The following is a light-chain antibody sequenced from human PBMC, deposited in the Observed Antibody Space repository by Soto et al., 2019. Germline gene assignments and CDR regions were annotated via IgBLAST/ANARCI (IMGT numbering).Light chain of an antibody. J-gene: IGKJ4*01. CDR3: QQVNSYPLT. CDR2: DAS. V-gene: IGKV1-9*01. CDR1: QGISYY. Sequence: DIQLTQSPSFLSASVGDRVSITCRASQGISYYLVWYHQKPGKAPKLLIYDASTLQSGVPSRFSGSGYGTEFTLTLSSLQPEDFATYYCQQVNSYPLTFGGGTTVEIK.